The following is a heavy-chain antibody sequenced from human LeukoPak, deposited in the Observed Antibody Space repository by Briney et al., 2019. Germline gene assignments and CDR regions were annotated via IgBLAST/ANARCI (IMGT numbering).Heavy chain of an antibody. Sequence: GGSLRLSCAASGFTFSSYAMSWVRQAPGKGLEWVSAISGSGGSTYYADSVKGRFTTSRDNSKNTLYLQMHSLRAEDTAVYYCAKDLGLYKLDYWGQGTLVPVSS. CDR3: AKDLGLYKLDY. D-gene: IGHD2-2*02. CDR1: GFTFSSYA. CDR2: ISGSGGST. V-gene: IGHV3-23*01. J-gene: IGHJ4*02.